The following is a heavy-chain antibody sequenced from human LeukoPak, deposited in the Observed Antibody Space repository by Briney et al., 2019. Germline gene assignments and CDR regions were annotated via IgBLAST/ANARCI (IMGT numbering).Heavy chain of an antibody. J-gene: IGHJ4*02. D-gene: IGHD3-3*01. CDR3: ARDPSTSRFLEWLCDY. Sequence: GSLRLSCAAFGFTFSSYSMNWVRQAPGKGLEWVSYISSSSSTIYYADSVKGRFTISRDNAKNSLYLQMNSLRAEDTAVYYCARDPSTSRFLEWLCDYWGQGTLVTVSS. CDR1: GFTFSSYS. CDR2: ISSSSSTI. V-gene: IGHV3-48*01.